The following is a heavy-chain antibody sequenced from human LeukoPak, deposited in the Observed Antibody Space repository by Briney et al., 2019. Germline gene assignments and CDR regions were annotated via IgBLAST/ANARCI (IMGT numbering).Heavy chain of an antibody. CDR2: IKQDGSEK. J-gene: IGHJ5*02. D-gene: IGHD1-20*01. Sequence: GGSLRLSCAASGFTFSSYWMSWVRQAPGKGLEWVANIKQDGSEKYYVDSVKGRFTISRDNAKNSLYLQMNSLRAEDTAVYYCARDAYNWNDGGGWFDPWGQGTLVTVSS. CDR1: GFTFSSYW. CDR3: ARDAYNWNDGGGWFDP. V-gene: IGHV3-7*03.